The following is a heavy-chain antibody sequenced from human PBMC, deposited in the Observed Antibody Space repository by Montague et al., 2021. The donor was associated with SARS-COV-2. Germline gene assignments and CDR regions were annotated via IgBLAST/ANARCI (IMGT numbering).Heavy chain of an antibody. J-gene: IGHJ4*02. CDR3: ARALSSQGSFQWGYYFDS. D-gene: IGHD1-26*01. V-gene: IGHV3-48*02. Sequence: SLRLSCAASGFTFSSHNINRVRQAPGKGLEWVSYISRSSDTIYYADSVKGRFTISRDNAKNLLYLQMNSLRDEDTAVYYCARALSSQGSFQWGYYFDSWGQGTLVTVSS. CDR1: GFTFSSHN. CDR2: ISRSSDTI.